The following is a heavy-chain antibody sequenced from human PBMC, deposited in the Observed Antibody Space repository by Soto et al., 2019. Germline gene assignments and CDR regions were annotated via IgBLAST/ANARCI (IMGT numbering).Heavy chain of an antibody. CDR2: IHYNGNT. V-gene: IGHV4-59*01. J-gene: IGHJ4*02. CDR1: GDSISRYS. CDR3: ARGVVRGATFDY. Sequence: SETLSLTCTVSGDSISRYSWSWIRQPPGKGLEWIGNIHYNGNTKYSPSLKSRVTMSVDTSKNHFSLKLISVTTADTAVYFCARGVVRGATFDYWGQGSLVPVSS. D-gene: IGHD3-10*01.